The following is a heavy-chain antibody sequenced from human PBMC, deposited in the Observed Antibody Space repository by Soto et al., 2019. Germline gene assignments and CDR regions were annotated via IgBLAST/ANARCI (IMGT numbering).Heavy chain of an antibody. CDR3: ARDYYDILTGYRRYYYYYYHMDV. D-gene: IGHD3-9*01. CDR2: ISWDGGST. Sequence: GGSLRLSCAASGFTFDDYTMHWVRQAPGKGLEWVSLISWDGGSTYYADSVKGRFTISRDNSKNSLYLQMNSLRTEDTAVYYCARDYYDILTGYRRYYYYYYHMDVWGKGTTVTVS. V-gene: IGHV3-43*01. CDR1: GFTFDDYT. J-gene: IGHJ6*03.